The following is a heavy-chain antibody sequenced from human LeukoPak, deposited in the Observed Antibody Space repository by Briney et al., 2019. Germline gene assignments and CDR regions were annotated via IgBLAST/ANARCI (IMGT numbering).Heavy chain of an antibody. CDR3: ARGNYYGMDV. V-gene: IGHV3-7*01. CDR1: GFSFSNYW. CDR2: MKQEGSER. J-gene: IGHJ6*02. Sequence: GGSLRLSCVASGFSFSNYWMSWVRQAPGKGLEWVADMKQEGSERYNVDSVKGRFTISRDNAKNTLYLQMNSLRAEDTAVYYCARGNYYGMDVWGQGTTVTVSS.